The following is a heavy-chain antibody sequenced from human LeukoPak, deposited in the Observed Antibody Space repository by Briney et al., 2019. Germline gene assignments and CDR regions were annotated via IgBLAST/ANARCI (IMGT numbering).Heavy chain of an antibody. Sequence: PGGSLRLSCAASGFTFSSYSMTWVRQAPGKGLEWVSSISSSSSYIYYADSVKGRFTISRDNAKNSLYLQMNSLRAEDTAVYYCARGSRDILTGYYPPGYFDYWGQGTLVTVSS. CDR1: GFTFSSYS. CDR2: ISSSSSYI. V-gene: IGHV3-21*01. CDR3: ARGSRDILTGYYPPGYFDY. D-gene: IGHD3-9*01. J-gene: IGHJ4*02.